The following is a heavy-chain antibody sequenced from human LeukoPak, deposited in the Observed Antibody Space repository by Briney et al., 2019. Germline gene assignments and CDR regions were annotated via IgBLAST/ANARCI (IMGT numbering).Heavy chain of an antibody. CDR1: GFTFSSYG. V-gene: IGHV3-30*02. D-gene: IGHD2-15*01. J-gene: IGHJ4*02. CDR3: AKLVVVAATRQNY. Sequence: GGSLRLSCAASGFTFSSYGVHWVRQAPGKGLEWVAFIRYDGSNKYYADSVKGRFTISRDNSKNTLYLQMNSLRAEDTAVYYCAKLVVVAATRQNYWGQGTLVTVSS. CDR2: IRYDGSNK.